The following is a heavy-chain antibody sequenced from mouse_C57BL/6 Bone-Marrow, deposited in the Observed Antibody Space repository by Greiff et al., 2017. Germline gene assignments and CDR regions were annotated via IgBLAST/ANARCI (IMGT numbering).Heavy chain of an antibody. Sequence: VQLQQPGAELVKPGASVKMSCKASGYTFTSYWITWVKQRPGQGLEWIGDIYPGSGSTNYNEKFKSKATLTVDTSSSTAYMQLSSLTSEDSAVYYCARVLLCELGYFDVWGTGTTVTVSA. CDR1: GYTFTSYW. CDR3: ARVLLCELGYFDV. CDR2: IYPGSGST. J-gene: IGHJ1*03. D-gene: IGHD2-1*01. V-gene: IGHV1-55*01.